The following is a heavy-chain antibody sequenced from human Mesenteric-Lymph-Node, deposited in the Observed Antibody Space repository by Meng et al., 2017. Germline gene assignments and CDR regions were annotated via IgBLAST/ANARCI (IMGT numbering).Heavy chain of an antibody. D-gene: IGHD6-19*01. CDR1: GGSISSSNW. CDR2: IYHSGST. CDR3: ARVSSGWDYFDY. V-gene: IGHV4-4*03. Sequence: VVLQESGPGLVKPPRPLCLPWAVSGGSISSSNWWSWVRQPPGKGLEWIGEIYHSGSTNYNPSLKSRVTISVDKSKNQFSLKLSSVTAADTAVYYCARVSSGWDYFDYWGQGTLVTVSS. J-gene: IGHJ4*02.